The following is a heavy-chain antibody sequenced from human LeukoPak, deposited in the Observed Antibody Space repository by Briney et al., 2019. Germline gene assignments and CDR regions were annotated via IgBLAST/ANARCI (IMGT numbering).Heavy chain of an antibody. CDR1: GGTFSSYA. V-gene: IGHV1-69*13. Sequence: VASVKVSCKASGGTFSSYAISWVRQASGQGLEWMGGIIPIFGTANYAQKFQGRVTITADESTSTAYMELSSLRSEDTAVYYCARARYGNFDYWGQGTLVTVSS. D-gene: IGHD4-17*01. J-gene: IGHJ4*02. CDR3: ARARYGNFDY. CDR2: IIPIFGTA.